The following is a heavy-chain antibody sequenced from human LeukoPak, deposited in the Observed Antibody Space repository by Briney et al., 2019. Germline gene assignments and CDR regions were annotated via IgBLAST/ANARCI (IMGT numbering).Heavy chain of an antibody. D-gene: IGHD3-3*02. J-gene: IGHJ4*02. CDR1: GFTFSSYW. CDR2: IKQDGNEE. Sequence: GGSLRLSCAASGFTFSSYWMTWVRQAPGKGLEWVASIKQDGNEENYVDSVKGRFTISRDNARNSLYLQMSNLRADDTAVYYCARDGAFRIYDYWGQGTLVTVSS. CDR3: ARDGAFRIYDY. V-gene: IGHV3-7*01.